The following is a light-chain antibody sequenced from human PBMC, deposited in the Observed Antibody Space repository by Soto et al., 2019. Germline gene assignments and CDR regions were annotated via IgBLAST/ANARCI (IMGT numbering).Light chain of an antibody. Sequence: DMVMTQSPLSLRVTPGEPASISCRSSQSLLHSSGYNYLHWYLQKPGQSPQLLISLGSDRSSGVPDRFSGSGSGTDFTLNISRVEAEDVGVYYCMQPLQTPRTFGQGTKVEIK. CDR2: LGS. V-gene: IGKV2-28*01. CDR1: QSLLHSSGYNY. CDR3: MQPLQTPRT. J-gene: IGKJ1*01.